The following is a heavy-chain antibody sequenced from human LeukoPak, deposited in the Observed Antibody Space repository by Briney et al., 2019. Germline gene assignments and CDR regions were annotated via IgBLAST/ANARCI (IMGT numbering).Heavy chain of an antibody. CDR2: IYHSGST. D-gene: IGHD3-3*01. CDR1: SGYSSSYY. Sequence: SETLSLTCTVFSGYSSSYYWSWIRQPPGKGLEWIGCIYHSGSTDYNPSLKSRVTISVDTSKKQFSLKLSSVTAADTAVYYCARQITTFGVVAPREFDYWGQGTLVTVSS. CDR3: ARQITTFGVVAPREFDY. V-gene: IGHV4-59*08. J-gene: IGHJ4*02.